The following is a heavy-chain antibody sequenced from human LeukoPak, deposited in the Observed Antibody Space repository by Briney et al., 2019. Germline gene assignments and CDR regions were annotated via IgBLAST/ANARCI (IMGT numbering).Heavy chain of an antibody. CDR1: GFTFGSYS. D-gene: IGHD3-10*01. CDR3: ARELLLWFGESLKTNWFDP. V-gene: IGHV3-48*01. Sequence: GGSLRLSXAASGFTFGSYSMNWVRQAPGKGLEWVSYISSSSSTIYYADSVKGRFTISRDNAKNSLYLQMNSLRAEDTAVYYCARELLLWFGESLKTNWFDPWGQGTLVTVSS. CDR2: ISSSSSTI. J-gene: IGHJ5*02.